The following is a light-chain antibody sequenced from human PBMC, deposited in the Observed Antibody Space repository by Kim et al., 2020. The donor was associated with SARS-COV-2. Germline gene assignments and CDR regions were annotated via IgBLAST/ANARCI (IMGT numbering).Light chain of an antibody. Sequence: GQSFTIACTGTSRDVGAYNYVSWYQQRPGEAPKLIIYEVSERPSGVPDRFSGSKSGTTASLTVSGLQAEDEADYYCASYAGTNIGVFGTGTKVTVL. CDR3: ASYAGTNIGV. CDR1: SRDVGAYNY. V-gene: IGLV2-8*01. CDR2: EVS. J-gene: IGLJ1*01.